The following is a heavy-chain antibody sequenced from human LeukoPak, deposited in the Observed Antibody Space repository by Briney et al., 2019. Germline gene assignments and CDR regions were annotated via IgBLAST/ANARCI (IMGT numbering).Heavy chain of an antibody. CDR3: ARFCTSCSMSLFDF. V-gene: IGHV3-7*01. CDR1: GFTFSSYW. J-gene: IGHJ4*02. CDR2: IKQDGSEK. Sequence: GGSLRLSCAASGFTFSSYWMSWVRQAPGKGLEWVANIKQDGSEKYYVDSVRGRFTISRDNAKNSLYLQMNSLRAEGTAVYYCARFCTSCSMSLFDFWGQGTLVTVSS. D-gene: IGHD2-2*01.